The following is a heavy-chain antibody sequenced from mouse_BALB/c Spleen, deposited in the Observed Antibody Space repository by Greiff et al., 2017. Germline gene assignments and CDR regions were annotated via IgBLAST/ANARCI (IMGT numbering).Heavy chain of an antibody. D-gene: IGHD2-2*01. CDR3: ARERDGYETMDY. CDR1: GFNIKDTY. V-gene: IGHV14-3*02. J-gene: IGHJ4*01. CDR2: IDPANGNT. Sequence: EVQVVESGAELVKPGASVKLSCTASGFNIKDTYMHWVKQRPEQGLEWIGRIDPANGNTKYDPKFQGKATITADTSSNTAYLQLSSLTSEDTAVYYCARERDGYETMDYWGQGTSVTVSS.